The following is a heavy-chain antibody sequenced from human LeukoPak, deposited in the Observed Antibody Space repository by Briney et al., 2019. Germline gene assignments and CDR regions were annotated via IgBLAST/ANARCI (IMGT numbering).Heavy chain of an antibody. CDR1: GFTFDDYG. V-gene: IGHV3-20*01. CDR2: INWNGGST. CDR3: ARDSVSGYSYGTPNYGMDV. D-gene: IGHD5-18*01. Sequence: GGSLRLSCAASGFTFDDYGMSWVRQAPGKGLEWVSGINWNGGSTGYADSVKGRFTISRDNAKNSLYLQMNSLRAEDTASYHCARDSVSGYSYGTPNYGMDVWGQGTTVTVSS. J-gene: IGHJ6*02.